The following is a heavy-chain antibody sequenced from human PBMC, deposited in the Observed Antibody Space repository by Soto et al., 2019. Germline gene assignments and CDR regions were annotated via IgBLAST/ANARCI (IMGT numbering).Heavy chain of an antibody. V-gene: IGHV3-33*01. Sequence: GGSLRLSCAASGFTFSSYGMHWVRQAPGKGLEWVAVIWYDGSNKYYADSVKGRFIISRDNSKNTLYLQMNSLRAEDTAGDYCARELGYCSSTSCYKGYYGMDVWGPGTTVTVSS. CDR1: GFTFSSYG. CDR3: ARELGYCSSTSCYKGYYGMDV. D-gene: IGHD2-2*02. CDR2: IWYDGSNK. J-gene: IGHJ6*02.